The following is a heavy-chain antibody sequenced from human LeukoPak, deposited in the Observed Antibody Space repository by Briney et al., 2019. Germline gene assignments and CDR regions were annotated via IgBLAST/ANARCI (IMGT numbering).Heavy chain of an antibody. V-gene: IGHV3-7*04. CDR2: IKQDGSEK. CDR1: GFTFSSYW. CDR3: ARLMITFGGVIVAFDY. Sequence: PGGSLRLSCAASGFTFSSYWMSWVRQAPGKGLEWVANIKQDGSEKYYVDSVKGRFTISRGNAKNSLYLQMNSLRAEDTAVYYCARLMITFGGVIVAFDYWGQGTLVTVSS. D-gene: IGHD3-16*02. J-gene: IGHJ4*02.